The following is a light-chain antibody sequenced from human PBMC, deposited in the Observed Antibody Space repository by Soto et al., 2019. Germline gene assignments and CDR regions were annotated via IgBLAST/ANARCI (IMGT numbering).Light chain of an antibody. V-gene: IGLV2-11*01. CDR3: CSYAGSYTL. CDR2: DVN. CDR1: SSDVGGYNF. Sequence: QSALTQPRSVSGSPGQSVTISCTGTSSDVGGYNFVSWYQQHPGKAPKLIIYDVNRRPSGVPDRFSASKSGNTASLTISGLQAEDEADYYCCSYAGSYTLFGGGTKVTVL. J-gene: IGLJ2*01.